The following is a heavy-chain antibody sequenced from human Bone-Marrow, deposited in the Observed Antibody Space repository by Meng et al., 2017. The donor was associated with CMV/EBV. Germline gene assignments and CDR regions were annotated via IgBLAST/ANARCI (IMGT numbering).Heavy chain of an antibody. V-gene: IGHV4-34*01. CDR3: ASGALRYCSSTSCHYYYYGMDV. CDR2: INHSGST. D-gene: IGHD2-2*01. Sequence: GSLRLSCAVYGGSFSGYYWSWIRQPPGKGLEWIGEINHSGSTNYNPSLKSRVTISVDTSKNQFSLKLSSVTAADTAVYYCASGALRYCSSTSCHYYYYGMDVWGQGTTVTVSS. CDR1: GGSFSGYY. J-gene: IGHJ6*02.